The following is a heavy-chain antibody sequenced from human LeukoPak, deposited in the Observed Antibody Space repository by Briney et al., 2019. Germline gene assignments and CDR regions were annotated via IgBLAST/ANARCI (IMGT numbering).Heavy chain of an antibody. V-gene: IGHV1-2*02. D-gene: IGHD1-26*01. CDR1: GYTFTGAY. J-gene: IGHJ4*02. CDR3: ARLSGNYYAGLDY. CDR2: INPNSGGT. Sequence: ASVKVSCKASGYTFTGAYMHWVRQAPGQGLEWMGWINPNSGGTNYAQKFQGRVTMTRDTSISTAYMELSRLTSDDTAVYYCARLSGNYYAGLDYWGQGTLVTVSS.